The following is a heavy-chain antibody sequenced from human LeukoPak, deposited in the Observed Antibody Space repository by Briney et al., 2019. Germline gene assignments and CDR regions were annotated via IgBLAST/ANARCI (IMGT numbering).Heavy chain of an antibody. CDR2: INSGGTT. Sequence: GGSLRLSCAASGFIVSSSYMSWVRQAPGKGLEWVSLINSGGTTYCADSVKGRFTISRDTSKNTLYLQMNSLRAEDTAVYYCVPIGGAVLRSFDHWGQGTLVTVSS. J-gene: IGHJ4*02. V-gene: IGHV3-66*01. CDR1: GFIVSSSY. CDR3: VPIGGAVLRSFDH. D-gene: IGHD3-16*01.